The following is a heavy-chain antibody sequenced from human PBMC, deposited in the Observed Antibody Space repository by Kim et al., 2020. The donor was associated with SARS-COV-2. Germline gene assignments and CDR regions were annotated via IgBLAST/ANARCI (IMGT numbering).Heavy chain of an antibody. CDR3: ARDGRYCSGGSCYSLFDY. CDR2: IYYSGST. Sequence: SETLSLTCTVSGGSISSYYWSWIRQPPGKGLEWIGYIYYSGSTNYNPSLKSRFTISVDTSRNQFSLKLSSVTAADTAVYYCARDGRYCSGGSCYSLFDYCGQETLVTVSS. CDR1: GGSISSYY. D-gene: IGHD2-15*01. V-gene: IGHV4-59*01. J-gene: IGHJ4*02.